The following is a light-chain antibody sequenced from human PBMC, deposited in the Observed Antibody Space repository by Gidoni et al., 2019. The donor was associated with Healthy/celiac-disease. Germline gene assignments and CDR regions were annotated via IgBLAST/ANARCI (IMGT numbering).Light chain of an antibody. J-gene: IGKJ1*01. CDR3: MQALQTPWE. V-gene: IGKV2-28*01. CDR2: LGS. Sequence: DLVMTQSPLSLPVTPGEPASISCRSSQSLLHSNGYNYLDWYLQKPGQSPKLLIYLGSNRASGVHDRFSGSGSGTDFTLKISRVEAEDVGVYYCMQALQTPWEFXQXTKVEIK. CDR1: QSLLHSNGYNY.